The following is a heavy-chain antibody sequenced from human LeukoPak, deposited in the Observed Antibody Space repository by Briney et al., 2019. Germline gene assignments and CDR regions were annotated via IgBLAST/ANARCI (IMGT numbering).Heavy chain of an antibody. V-gene: IGHV4-34*01. Sequence: SETLSLTCAVYGGSFSGYYWSWIRQPPGKGLEWIGEINHSGSTNHNPSLKSRVTISVDTSKNQFSLKLSSVTAADTAVYYCAREFIMITFGGFDAFDIWGQGTMVTVSS. CDR1: GGSFSGYY. CDR3: AREFIMITFGGFDAFDI. CDR2: INHSGST. D-gene: IGHD3-16*01. J-gene: IGHJ3*02.